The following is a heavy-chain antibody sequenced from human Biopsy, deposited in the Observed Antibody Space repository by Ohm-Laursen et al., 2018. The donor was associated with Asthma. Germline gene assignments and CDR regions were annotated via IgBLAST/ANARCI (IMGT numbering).Heavy chain of an antibody. Sequence: SPRLSCAASGFKFDDNAMHWIRQAPGKGLEWVSGISWNSGRIGYADSVKGRFTISRDNAKNSLYLQMNSLRPEDTALYYCAKDGVTTVTTTAFDMWGQGTMVTVAS. CDR3: AKDGVTTVTTTAFDM. CDR1: GFKFDDNA. J-gene: IGHJ3*02. CDR2: ISWNSGRI. V-gene: IGHV3-9*01. D-gene: IGHD4-17*01.